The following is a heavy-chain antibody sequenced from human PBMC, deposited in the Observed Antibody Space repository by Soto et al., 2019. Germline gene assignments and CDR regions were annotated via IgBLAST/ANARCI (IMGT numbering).Heavy chain of an antibody. CDR2: ISGSGDST. J-gene: IGHJ4*02. D-gene: IGHD3-9*01. V-gene: IGHV3-23*01. CDR3: AKKAEKHFDWMFYADS. CDR1: GIIFRNYA. Sequence: GGSLRLSCATSGIIFRNYAMGWVRQAPGKGREWVSAISGSGDSTYYADSVKGRFTISRDNSKNTLYLQMNSLRGEDTAIFYCAKKAEKHFDWMFYADSWGQGILVTVSS.